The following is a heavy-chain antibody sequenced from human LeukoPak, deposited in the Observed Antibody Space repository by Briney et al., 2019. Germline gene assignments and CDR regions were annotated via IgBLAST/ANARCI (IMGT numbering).Heavy chain of an antibody. CDR1: GFTFSNFW. J-gene: IGHJ4*02. CDR3: ARGGDFSGDH. Sequence: GGSLRLSCAVSGFTFSNFWMSWVRQAPGRGLEWVANIHPEGNEKYHVESVKGRFTISRDNTKNLLFLQMNALRVEDTAVYYCARGGDFSGDHWGQGTLVTVSS. D-gene: IGHD2/OR15-2a*01. CDR2: IHPEGNEK. V-gene: IGHV3-7*04.